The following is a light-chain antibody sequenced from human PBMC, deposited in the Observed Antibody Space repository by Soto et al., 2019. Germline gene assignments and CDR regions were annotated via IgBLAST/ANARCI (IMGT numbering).Light chain of an antibody. J-gene: IGKJ2*01. CDR1: EIINNY. CDR3: QQSYSTPRMYT. CDR2: GAS. Sequence: DIQMTQSPSSLAASVGDRVTITCRASEIINNYLNWYQQKPGQAPKLLIYGASILQGWVPSRFSGGGSGTDYTLTINSLQPEDFATYYCQQSYSTPRMYTFGQGTKLEIK. V-gene: IGKV1-39*01.